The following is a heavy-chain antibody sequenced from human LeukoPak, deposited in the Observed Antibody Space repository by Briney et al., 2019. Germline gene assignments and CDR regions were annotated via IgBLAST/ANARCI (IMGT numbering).Heavy chain of an antibody. CDR3: ARDRYCTNGVCGFWFDP. D-gene: IGHD2-8*01. CDR2: INPNSGGT. CDR1: GYTFTCYY. J-gene: IGHJ5*02. V-gene: IGHV1-2*02. Sequence: ASVKVSCKASGYTFTCYYMHWVRQAPGQGLEWMGWINPNSGGTNYAQKFQGRVTMTRDTSISTAYMELSRPRSDDTAVYYCARDRYCTNGVCGFWFDPWGQGTLVTVSS.